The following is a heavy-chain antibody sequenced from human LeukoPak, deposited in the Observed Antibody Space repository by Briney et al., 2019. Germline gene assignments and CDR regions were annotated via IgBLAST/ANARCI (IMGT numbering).Heavy chain of an antibody. CDR2: INPSGGST. V-gene: IGHV1-46*01. Sequence: ASVKVSCKASGYIFTSYYMHWVRQAPGQGLEWMGIINPSGGSTSYAQKFQGRVTMTRDTSTSTVYMELSSLRSEDTAVYYCARVWSPKYYYYYMDVWGKGTTVTVSS. CDR1: GYIFTSYY. CDR3: ARVWSPKYYYYYMDV. J-gene: IGHJ6*03. D-gene: IGHD3-10*01.